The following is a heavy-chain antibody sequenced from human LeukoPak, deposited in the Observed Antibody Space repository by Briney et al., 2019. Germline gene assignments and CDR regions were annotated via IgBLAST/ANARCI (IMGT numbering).Heavy chain of an antibody. D-gene: IGHD3-22*01. J-gene: IGHJ3*02. CDR2: IYQSGST. CDR1: GVSISSGGYS. CDR3: ARIVYYYDSSGYYGEAFDI. V-gene: IGHV4-30-2*01. Sequence: SQTLSLTCAVSGVSISSGGYSRSWIRQPPGKGLEWIGYIYQSGSTYYNPSLKSRVTISVDRSKNQFSLKLSSVTAADTAVYYCARIVYYYDSSGYYGEAFDIWGQGTMVTVSS.